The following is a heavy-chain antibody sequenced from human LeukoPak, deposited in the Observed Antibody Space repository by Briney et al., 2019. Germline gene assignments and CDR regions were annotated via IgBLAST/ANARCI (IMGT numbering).Heavy chain of an antibody. V-gene: IGHV7-4-1*02. CDR1: GYTFTNYA. CDR3: ARGWGAAAGTGYYYYYMDV. CDR2: INTNTGNP. J-gene: IGHJ6*03. Sequence: ASVKVSCKASGYTFTNYAMIWVRQAPGQGLEWMGWINTNTGNPTYAQGFTGRFVFSLDTSVSTAYLQISSLKAEDTAVYYCARGWGAAAGTGYYYYYMDVWGKGTTVTVSS. D-gene: IGHD6-13*01.